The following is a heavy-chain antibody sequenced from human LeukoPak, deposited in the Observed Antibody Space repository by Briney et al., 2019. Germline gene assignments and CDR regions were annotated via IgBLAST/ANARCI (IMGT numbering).Heavy chain of an antibody. J-gene: IGHJ6*03. V-gene: IGHV5-51*01. CDR2: LYPGDSDT. D-gene: IGHD6-13*01. Sequence: GESLQISCQGSGYRFTSYWIGWVRPMPGKGLEWMGILYPGDSDTRYSPSFQGQVTISADKSISTAYLQWSSLRASDTAMYYCATQTSSSWSGDYYYYMDVWGKGTTVTVAS. CDR1: GYRFTSYW. CDR3: ATQTSSSWSGDYYYYMDV.